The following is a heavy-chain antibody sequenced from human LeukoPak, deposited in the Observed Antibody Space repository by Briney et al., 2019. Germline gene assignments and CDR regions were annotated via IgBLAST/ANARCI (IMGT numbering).Heavy chain of an antibody. CDR2: IIPIFGTA. CDR1: GGMFSSYA. V-gene: IGHV1-69*13. D-gene: IGHD3-22*01. J-gene: IGHJ4*02. Sequence: ASVKVSCKASGGMFSSYAISWVRQAPGQGLEWMGGIIPIFGTANYAQKFQGRVTITADESTSTAYMELSSLRSEDTAVYYCARVEDGYYYFWGQGTLVTVSS. CDR3: ARVEDGYYYF.